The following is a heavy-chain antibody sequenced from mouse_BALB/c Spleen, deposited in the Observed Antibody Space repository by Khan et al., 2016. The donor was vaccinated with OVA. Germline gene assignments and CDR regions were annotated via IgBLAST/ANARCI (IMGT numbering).Heavy chain of an antibody. V-gene: IGHV14-1*02. J-gene: IGHJ3*01. CDR2: IDPENGET. CDR3: ARSGYFAWFAY. Sequence: EVQLQESGAELVRPGALVKLSCKASGFNIKDYYLHWVKQRPEQGLEWIGWIDPENGETVYDPKFQDKASITADTSSNTAYLQFSSLTSEDTVVYYGARSGYFAWFAYWGQGTLVTVSA. CDR1: GFNIKDYY.